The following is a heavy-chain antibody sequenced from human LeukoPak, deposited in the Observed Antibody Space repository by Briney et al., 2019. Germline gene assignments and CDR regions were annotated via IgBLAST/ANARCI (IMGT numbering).Heavy chain of an antibody. CDR1: GFTFTIYG. D-gene: IGHD3-22*01. Sequence: GGSLRLSCAASGFTFTIYGMNWLRQAPGKGLEWVGRIKRKTDGETTDYAAPVKGRFTISRDDSKNTLYLQMNSLKTEDTAVFYCNAYDSSGARGGVGFDYWGQGTLVTVSS. CDR3: NAYDSSGARGGVGFDY. V-gene: IGHV3-15*07. J-gene: IGHJ4*02. CDR2: IKRKTDGETT.